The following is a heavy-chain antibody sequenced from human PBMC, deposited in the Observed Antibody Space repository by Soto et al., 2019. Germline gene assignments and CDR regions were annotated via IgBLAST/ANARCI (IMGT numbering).Heavy chain of an antibody. Sequence: QVQLQESGPGLVKPSQTLSLTCTVSGASLSINDSYWNWIRQRPGQGLEWTGYINHRGSVYYNPSLKSRATMSVDTSKNQFSLNLASVTAADTAVYYCARELPHARGRYMDVGGQGTTVTVSS. CDR1: GASLSINDSY. V-gene: IGHV4-31*03. CDR3: ARELPHARGRYMDV. J-gene: IGHJ6*02. CDR2: INHRGSV. D-gene: IGHD3-16*01.